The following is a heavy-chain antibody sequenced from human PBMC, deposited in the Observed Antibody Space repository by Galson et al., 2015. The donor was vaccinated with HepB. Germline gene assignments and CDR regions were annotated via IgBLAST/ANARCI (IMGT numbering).Heavy chain of an antibody. CDR2: IYHSGFT. Sequence: LSLTCTVSGAPVNSGGYFWSWIRQHPGRGLEWIGDIYHSGFTYSSPSLKSRLILSVDTATHQFTLNLSSVTAADTATYYCSRVSQRYFDYWGQGSLVTVSS. CDR3: SRVSQRYFDY. D-gene: IGHD5-24*01. J-gene: IGHJ4*02. V-gene: IGHV4-31*03. CDR1: GAPVNSGGYF.